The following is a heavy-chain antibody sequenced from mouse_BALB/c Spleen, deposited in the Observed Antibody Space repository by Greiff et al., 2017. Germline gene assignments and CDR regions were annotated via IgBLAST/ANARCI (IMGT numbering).Heavy chain of an antibody. D-gene: IGHD2-14*01. J-gene: IGHJ3*01. CDR3: NAGGYDGVGPAWFAY. Sequence: EVQLQQSGAELVRSGASVKLSCTASGFNIKDYYMHWVKQRPEQGLEWIGWIDPENGDTEYAPKFQGKATMTADTSSNTAYLQLSSLTSEDTAVYYCNAGGYDGVGPAWFAYWGQGTLVTVSA. V-gene: IGHV14-4*02. CDR2: IDPENGDT. CDR1: GFNIKDYY.